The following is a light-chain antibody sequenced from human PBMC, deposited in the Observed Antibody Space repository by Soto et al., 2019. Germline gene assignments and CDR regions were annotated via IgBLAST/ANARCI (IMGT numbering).Light chain of an antibody. Sequence: DIQLTQSPSLLSASIGDRVTITCRASHDISTFLAWYQQKPGKAPKLLIYEASTLQSGVPSRFSGSGSGTEFTLTITSLKPDDFATYYCQQYNTFLTFGGGTKVDIK. CDR1: HDISTF. V-gene: IGKV1-9*01. CDR2: EAS. CDR3: QQYNTFLT. J-gene: IGKJ4*01.